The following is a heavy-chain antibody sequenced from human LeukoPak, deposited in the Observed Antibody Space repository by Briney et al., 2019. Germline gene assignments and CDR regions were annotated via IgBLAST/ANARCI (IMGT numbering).Heavy chain of an antibody. CDR2: IHYSGSS. Sequence: PSETLSLTCTVSGGSISSHYWSWIRQPPGKGLEWIGYIHYSGSSNYNPSLKSRVTISVDTSRNQFSLKLRSVTAADTAVYYCARDQVAAAGIGGSLMDWGQGTLVTVSS. CDR3: ARDQVAAAGIGGSLMD. CDR1: GGSISSHY. V-gene: IGHV4-59*11. D-gene: IGHD6-13*01. J-gene: IGHJ4*02.